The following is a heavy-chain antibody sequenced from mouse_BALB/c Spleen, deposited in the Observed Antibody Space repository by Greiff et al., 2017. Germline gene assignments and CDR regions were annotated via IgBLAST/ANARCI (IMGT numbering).Heavy chain of an antibody. J-gene: IGHJ4*01. Sequence: VQLQQSGPGLVKPSQSLSLTCTVTDYSITSDYAWNWIRQFPGNKLEWMGYIRYSGSTSYNPSLKSRISISRDTSKNQFFLHLNSVTTEDTATYYCASGGLRYAMDYWGQGTSVTVSS. D-gene: IGHD2-4*01. CDR2: IRYSGST. CDR1: DYSITSDYA. CDR3: ASGGLRYAMDY. V-gene: IGHV3-2*02.